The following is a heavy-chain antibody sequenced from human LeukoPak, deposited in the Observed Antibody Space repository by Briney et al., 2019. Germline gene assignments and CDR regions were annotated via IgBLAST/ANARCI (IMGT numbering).Heavy chain of an antibody. CDR1: GGTFSSYA. Sequence: SVKVSCKASGGTFSSYAISWVRQAPGQGLEWMGGIIPIFGTANYAQKFQGRVTITADESTSTAYMELSSLRSEDTAVYYCARAASVFLDYYYGMNVWGQGTTVTVSS. J-gene: IGHJ6*02. CDR2: IIPIFGTA. CDR3: ARAASVFLDYYYGMNV. V-gene: IGHV1-69*13. D-gene: IGHD3-10*02.